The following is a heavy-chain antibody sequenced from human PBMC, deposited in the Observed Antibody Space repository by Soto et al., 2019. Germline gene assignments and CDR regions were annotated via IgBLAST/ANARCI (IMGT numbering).Heavy chain of an antibody. CDR2: IIPIFGTA. V-gene: IGHV1-69*12. Sequence: QVQLVQSGAEVKKPGSSVKVSCKASGGTFSSYAISWVRQAPGQGLEWMGGIIPIFGTANYAQKFQGRVTITADESTSKAAMEXSSLRSEDTAVYYCARSSYCSGGSCPYYYYYGMDVWGQGTTVTVSS. J-gene: IGHJ6*02. CDR1: GGTFSSYA. D-gene: IGHD2-15*01. CDR3: ARSSYCSGGSCPYYYYYGMDV.